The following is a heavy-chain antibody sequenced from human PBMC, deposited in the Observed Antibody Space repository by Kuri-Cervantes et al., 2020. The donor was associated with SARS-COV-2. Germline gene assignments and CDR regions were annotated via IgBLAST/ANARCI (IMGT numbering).Heavy chain of an antibody. CDR2: ISAYNGNT. CDR3: AREYCSSTSCYNDAFDI. D-gene: IGHD2-2*02. J-gene: IGHJ3*02. V-gene: IGHV1-18*01. CDR1: GGTFSSYA. Sequence: ASVKVSCKASGGTFSSYAISWVRQAPGQGLEWMGWISAYNGNTDYAQKLQGRVTMTTDTSTSTAYMELRSLRSDDTAVYYCAREYCSSTSCYNDAFDIWGQGTMVTVSS.